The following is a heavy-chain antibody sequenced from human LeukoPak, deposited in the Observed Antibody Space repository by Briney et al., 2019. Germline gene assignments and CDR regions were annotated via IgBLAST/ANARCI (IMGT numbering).Heavy chain of an antibody. J-gene: IGHJ6*03. CDR3: XXXXXXXXGVNYYYMDV. D-gene: IGHD4-17*01. CDR2: ISGSGGDT. V-gene: IGHV3-23*01. Sequence: GGSLRLSCAASGFTFSNYAMSWVRQAPGKGLEWVSAISGSGGDTFYTDSVKGRFTISRDNSKNTLYLQMKGLGAEDTAVYYXXXXXXXXXGVNYYYMDVWGKGTTVTISS. CDR1: GFTFSNYA.